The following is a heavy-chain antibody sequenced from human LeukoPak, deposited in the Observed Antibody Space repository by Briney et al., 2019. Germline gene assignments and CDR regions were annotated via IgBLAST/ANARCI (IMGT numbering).Heavy chain of an antibody. D-gene: IGHD6-19*01. CDR3: ARAKDNSGRDGFDI. CDR1: GFTFSTYG. CDR2: IWYDGSNK. J-gene: IGHJ3*02. Sequence: GRSLRLSCAASGFTFSTYGIHWVRQAPGKGLEWVAVIWYDGSNKYYAGSVKGRFTISRDNSKNTLYLQMNSLRAEDTAVYYCARAKDNSGRDGFDIWGQGTMVTVSS. V-gene: IGHV3-33*01.